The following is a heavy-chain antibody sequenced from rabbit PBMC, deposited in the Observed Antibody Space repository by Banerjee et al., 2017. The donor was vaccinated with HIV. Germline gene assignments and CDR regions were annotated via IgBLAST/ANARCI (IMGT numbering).Heavy chain of an antibody. Sequence: QSLEESGGGLVKPGASLTLTCKASGFSFSSGYDMCWVRQAPGKGLEWIACIYAGSTGSTYYASWAKGRFTISKASWTTVTLQMTSLTAADTASYFCARDLAGVIGWNFNLWGPGTLVTVS. CDR2: IYAGSTGST. CDR3: ARDLAGVIGWNFNL. V-gene: IGHV1S40*01. J-gene: IGHJ4*01. CDR1: GFSFSSGYD. D-gene: IGHD4-1*01.